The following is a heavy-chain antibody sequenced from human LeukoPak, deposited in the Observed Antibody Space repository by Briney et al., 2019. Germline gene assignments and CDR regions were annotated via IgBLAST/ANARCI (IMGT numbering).Heavy chain of an antibody. CDR1: GFTFSSYE. CDR2: ISSSGSTI. J-gene: IGHJ4*02. D-gene: IGHD3-22*01. CDR3: ARGRENDYYDSSGYYYVLLVAQNFDY. Sequence: GGSLRLSCAASGFTFSSYEMNWVRQAPGKGLEWVSYISSSGSTIYYADSVKGRFTISRDNAKNSLYLQMNSLRAEDTAVYYCARGRENDYYDSSGYYYVLLVAQNFDYWGQGTLVTVSS. V-gene: IGHV3-48*03.